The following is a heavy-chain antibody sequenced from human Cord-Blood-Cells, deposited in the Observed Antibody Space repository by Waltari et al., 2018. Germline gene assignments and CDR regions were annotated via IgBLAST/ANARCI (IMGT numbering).Heavy chain of an antibody. CDR2: INHSGST. J-gene: IGHJ2*01. D-gene: IGHD2-2*01. CDR3: ARPTVPAATAYFDL. CDR1: GGSFSGYY. Sequence: QVQLQQWGAGLLKPSETLSLTCAVYGGSFSGYYWSWIRQPPGKGLEGIGEINHSGSTNSNPALKRRVTISVDTSKNQFSLKLSSVTAADTAVYYCARPTVPAATAYFDLWGRGTLVTVSS. V-gene: IGHV4-34*01.